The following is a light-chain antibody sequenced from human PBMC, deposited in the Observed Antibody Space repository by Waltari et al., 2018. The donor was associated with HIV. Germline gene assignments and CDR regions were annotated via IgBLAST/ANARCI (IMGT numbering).Light chain of an antibody. V-gene: IGKV3D-15*01. CDR3: QQYHHWPPFT. CDR2: HSS. CDR1: QTVDDK. J-gene: IGKJ4*01. Sequence: TQSPATISVSPGGRVTVSCRASQTVDDKLAWYQQKPGQSPRLLIYHSSVRAAGVPTRFGGAGSATNFTLTITSLQSEDFALYFCQQYHHWPPFTFGGGSRVELK.